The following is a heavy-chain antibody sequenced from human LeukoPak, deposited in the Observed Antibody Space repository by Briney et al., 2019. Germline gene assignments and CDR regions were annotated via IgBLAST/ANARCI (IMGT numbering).Heavy chain of an antibody. V-gene: IGHV1-18*01. Sequence: ASVKVSCKVSGYTSPFYGITWVRQAPGQGLEWMGWISAYNGNTNYAQKLQGRVTMTTDTSTSTAYMELRSLRSDDTAVYYCARGQGSGWYYFDYWGQGTLVTVSS. CDR3: ARGQGSGWYYFDY. CDR1: GYTSPFYG. D-gene: IGHD6-19*01. CDR2: ISAYNGNT. J-gene: IGHJ4*02.